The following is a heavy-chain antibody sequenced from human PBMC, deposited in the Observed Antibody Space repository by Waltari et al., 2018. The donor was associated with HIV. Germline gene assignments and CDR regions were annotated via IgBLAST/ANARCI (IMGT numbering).Heavy chain of an antibody. CDR2: ISGSGGNT. J-gene: IGHJ6*02. V-gene: IGHV3-23*01. CDR1: GFTFSNYG. D-gene: IGHD6-13*01. Sequence: VQLLESGGGLVQTGGSLRLSCAASGFTFSNYGMNWVRQAPGKGLEWVSAISGSGGNTYYADSLKGRFTISRDNSKNTLYLQMNSLRAEDTAVYFCVKEHQYSHTWYSYYGMDVWGQGTTVTVSS. CDR3: VKEHQYSHTWYSYYGMDV.